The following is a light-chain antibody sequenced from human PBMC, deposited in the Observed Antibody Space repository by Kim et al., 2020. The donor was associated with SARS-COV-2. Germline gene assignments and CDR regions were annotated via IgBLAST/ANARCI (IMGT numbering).Light chain of an antibody. J-gene: IGLJ1*01. CDR1: DIGGYN. CDR3: QAWGVSTFG. V-gene: IGLV3-9*01. CDR2: KDT. Sequence: VALGQTARVTCRGTDIGGYNLHWYQQKPGQAPVLVIYKDTNRPSGVPERFSGSNSGNTATLTISGAQAGDEADYYCQAWGVSTFGFGGGTKVTVL.